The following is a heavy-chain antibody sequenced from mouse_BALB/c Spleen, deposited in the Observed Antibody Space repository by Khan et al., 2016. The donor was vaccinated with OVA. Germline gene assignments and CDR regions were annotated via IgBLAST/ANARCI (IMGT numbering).Heavy chain of an antibody. CDR1: GYIFTSYW. D-gene: IGHD3-3*01. V-gene: IGHV1-76*01. J-gene: IGHJ2*01. Sequence: QVQLKESGAELVRPGASVKLSCKTSGYIFTSYWIHWVKQRPGQGLEWIARIYPGTDNSYYNEKFKDKATLTADKSSSTAYMHLSSLKSEDSDVYFGARERAVYHFDHWGQGTTLTVSS. CDR3: ARERAVYHFDH. CDR2: IYPGTDNS.